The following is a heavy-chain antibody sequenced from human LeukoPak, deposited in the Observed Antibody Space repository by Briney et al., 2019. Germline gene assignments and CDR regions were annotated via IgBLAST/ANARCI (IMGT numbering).Heavy chain of an antibody. CDR2: ISNTGRAT. V-gene: IGHV3-23*01. J-gene: IGHJ5*02. CDR1: GFTFSSYS. Sequence: GGSLRLSCVASGFTFSSYSVHWVRQAPGEGLEWLSGISNTGRATDYADSIKGRFTISRDNSKNTVFLQMNSLRAEDTAEYFCAHQVPPNDEFFDHWGQGTLVTVSS. CDR3: AHQVPPNDEFFDH.